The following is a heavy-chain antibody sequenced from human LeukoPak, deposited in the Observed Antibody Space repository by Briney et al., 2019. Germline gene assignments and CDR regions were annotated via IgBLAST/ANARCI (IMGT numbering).Heavy chain of an antibody. CDR2: INSGGTHR. CDR1: GFTFSTYS. V-gene: IGHV3-21*03. J-gene: IGHJ4*02. Sequence: GGSLRLSCATSGFTFSTYSMNWVRQAPGKGLEWVSSINSGGTHRFHSDSVKGRFTISRVNAKNSLYLQMNSLKTEDTAVYYCTTDREDIVVVPADRREIFDYWGQGTLVTVSS. D-gene: IGHD2-2*01. CDR3: TTDREDIVVVPADRREIFDY.